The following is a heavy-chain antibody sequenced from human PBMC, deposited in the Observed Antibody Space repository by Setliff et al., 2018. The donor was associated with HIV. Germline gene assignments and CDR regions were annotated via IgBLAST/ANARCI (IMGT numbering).Heavy chain of an antibody. CDR1: GGSISSSSYY. CDR3: ARGGGFWYYDSSGYGGRLYYYYGMDV. J-gene: IGHJ6*02. D-gene: IGHD3-22*01. Sequence: PSETLSLTCAVSGGSISSSSYYWSWIRQPPGKGLEWIGYIYYSGSTNYNPSLKSRVTISVDTSKNQFSLKLSSVTAADTAVYYCARGGGFWYYDSSGYGGRLYYYYGMDVWGQGTTVTVSS. V-gene: IGHV4-61*01. CDR2: IYYSGST.